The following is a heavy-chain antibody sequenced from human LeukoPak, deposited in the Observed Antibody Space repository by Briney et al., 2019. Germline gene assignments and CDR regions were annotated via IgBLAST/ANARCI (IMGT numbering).Heavy chain of an antibody. J-gene: IGHJ4*02. CDR3: ARDQGGYDSSGYYGY. CDR2: IYYSGGT. Sequence: SETLSLTCTVSGGSISTYYWSWIRQPPGKGLEWIGYIYYSGGTNYNPSLKSRVTISVDTSKNQFSLKLSSVTAADTAVYYCARDQGGYDSSGYYGYWGQGTLVTVSS. CDR1: GGSISTYY. V-gene: IGHV4-59*01. D-gene: IGHD3-22*01.